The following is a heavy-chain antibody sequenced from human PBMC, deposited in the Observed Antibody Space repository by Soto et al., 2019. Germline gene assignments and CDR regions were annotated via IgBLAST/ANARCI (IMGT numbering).Heavy chain of an antibody. D-gene: IGHD3-10*01. CDR2: IGIGSSTK. CDR1: GFTFRNYG. V-gene: IGHV3-48*01. J-gene: IGHJ4*02. CDR3: ARDHYFGSGSYGLDY. Sequence: GGSLRLSCAASGFTFRNYGMNWVRQAPGKGLEWVSYIGIGSSTKYYADSVKGRFTISRDNAKNSLYLQMNSLRAEDTAVYYCARDHYFGSGSYGLDYWGPGTLVTVSS.